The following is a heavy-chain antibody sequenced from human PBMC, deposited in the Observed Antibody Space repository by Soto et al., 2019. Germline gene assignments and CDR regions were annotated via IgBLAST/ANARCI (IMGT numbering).Heavy chain of an antibody. CDR1: GGSISSSSYY. Sequence: PSETLSLTCTVSGGSISSSSYYWGWIRQPPGKGLEWIGSIYYSGSTYYNPSLKSRVTISVDTSKNQFSLKLSSVTAADTAMYYCASSGLGYYYDSSGYNPWGQGTLVTVSS. J-gene: IGHJ5*02. V-gene: IGHV4-39*01. D-gene: IGHD3-22*01. CDR2: IYYSGST. CDR3: ASSGLGYYYDSSGYNP.